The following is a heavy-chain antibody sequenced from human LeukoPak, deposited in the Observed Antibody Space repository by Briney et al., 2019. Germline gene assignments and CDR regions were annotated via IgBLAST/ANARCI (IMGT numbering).Heavy chain of an antibody. Sequence: GGSLRLSCAASGFTFSSYAMSWVRQAPGKGLEWVSAISGSGGSTYYADSVKGRFTISRDNSKNTLYLQMNSLRAEDTAVYYCATDRGWRTSGYYLYYFEYWGQGTLVTYSS. CDR3: ATDRGWRTSGYYLYYFEY. J-gene: IGHJ4*02. CDR2: ISGSGGST. V-gene: IGHV3-23*01. D-gene: IGHD3-3*01. CDR1: GFTFSSYA.